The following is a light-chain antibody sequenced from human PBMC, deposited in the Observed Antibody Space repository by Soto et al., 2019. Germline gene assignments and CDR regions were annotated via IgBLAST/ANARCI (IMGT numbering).Light chain of an antibody. V-gene: IGKV1-27*01. CDR1: QASGIY. CDR3: QMYSGAPPT. CDR2: AAS. Sequence: DIQMTQSPSSLSTSVGDRVTITCRASQASGIYLAWYQQKPGKVPKLLIYAASTLQSGVPSRFSGSGSGTDFTLTINSLQPEDVATYYCQMYSGAPPTFGQGTKVEIK. J-gene: IGKJ1*01.